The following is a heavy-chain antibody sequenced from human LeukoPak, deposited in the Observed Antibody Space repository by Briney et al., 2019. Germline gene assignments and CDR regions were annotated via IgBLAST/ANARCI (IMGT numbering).Heavy chain of an antibody. D-gene: IGHD2-21*01. CDR2: INHSGST. J-gene: IGHJ4*02. CDR1: GGSFSDYY. Sequence: SETLSLTCAVYGGSFSDYYWSWIRQPPGKGLEWIGEINHSGSTNYNPSLKSRVTISVDTSKNQFSLKLSSVTAADTAVYYCARDSSELFHGRSFDYWGQGTLVTVSS. CDR3: ARDSSELFHGRSFDY. V-gene: IGHV4-34*01.